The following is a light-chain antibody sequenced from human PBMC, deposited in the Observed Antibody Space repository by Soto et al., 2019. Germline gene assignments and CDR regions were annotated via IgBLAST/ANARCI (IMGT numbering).Light chain of an antibody. CDR2: GDS. Sequence: SYELTQPPSVSVAPGQTARITCGGDNIGSEIVHWYQQKPGQAPVLVVYGDSDRPSGIPERFSGSNSGNTATLTISRVEAGDEADYYCHVWDSSGDHVVFGGGTKLTVL. J-gene: IGLJ2*01. CDR1: NIGSEI. CDR3: HVWDSSGDHVV. V-gene: IGLV3-21*02.